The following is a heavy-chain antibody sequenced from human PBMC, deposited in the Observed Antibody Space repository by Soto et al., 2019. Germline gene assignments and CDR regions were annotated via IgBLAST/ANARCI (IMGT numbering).Heavy chain of an antibody. V-gene: IGHV1-24*01. CDR3: ATDLNSGWLY. CDR2: FDPEEGET. CDR1: GGTLSSYA. J-gene: IGHJ4*02. D-gene: IGHD6-19*01. Sequence: GASVKVSCKASGGTLSSYAMCWVRQDPGEGLEWMGGFDPEEGETIYAQKFQGRVTMTEDTSTDTAYMELSSLRSEDTAVYYCATDLNSGWLYWGQGTLVTVSS.